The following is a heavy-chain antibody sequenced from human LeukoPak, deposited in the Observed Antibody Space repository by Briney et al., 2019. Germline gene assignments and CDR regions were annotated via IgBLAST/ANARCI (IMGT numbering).Heavy chain of an antibody. J-gene: IGHJ6*03. CDR1: GGSFSGYY. CDR3: ARGQIADRPQIYYYYYYYMDV. D-gene: IGHD6-6*01. CDR2: INHSGST. Sequence: SETLSLTCAVYGGSFSGYYWSWIRQPPGKGLEWIGEINHSGSTNYNPSLKSRVTISVDTSKNQFSLKLSSVAAADTAVYYCARGQIADRPQIYYYYYYYMDVWGKGTTVTVSS. V-gene: IGHV4-34*01.